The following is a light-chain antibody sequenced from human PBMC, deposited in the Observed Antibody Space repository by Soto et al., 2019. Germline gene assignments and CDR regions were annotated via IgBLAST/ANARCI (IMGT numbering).Light chain of an antibody. CDR3: QQYNNWPPVT. CDR2: GAS. V-gene: IGKV3-15*01. J-gene: IGKJ3*01. CDR1: QSVYNN. Sequence: EIVMTQSPATLSVSPGERATLACRASQSVYNNLAWYQQKPGQAPRLLIYGASTRATGIPARLSGSGSGTEFTLTISSLQSEDFAVYFCQQYNNWPPVTFGPGTKVDIK.